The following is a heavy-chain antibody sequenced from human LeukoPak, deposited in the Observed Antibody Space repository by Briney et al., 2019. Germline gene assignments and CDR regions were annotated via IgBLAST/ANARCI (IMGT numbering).Heavy chain of an antibody. CDR2: ISSSSSDI. CDR3: GRDHDSSGYRDAFDI. J-gene: IGHJ3*02. Sequence: GGSPRLSCAASGFTFSSYSMNWVRQAPGKGLEWVSSISSSSSDIYYADSVKGRFTISRDNAKNSLYLQMNSLRAEDTAVYYCGRDHDSSGYRDAFDIWGQGTMVTVSS. CDR1: GFTFSSYS. V-gene: IGHV3-21*01. D-gene: IGHD3-22*01.